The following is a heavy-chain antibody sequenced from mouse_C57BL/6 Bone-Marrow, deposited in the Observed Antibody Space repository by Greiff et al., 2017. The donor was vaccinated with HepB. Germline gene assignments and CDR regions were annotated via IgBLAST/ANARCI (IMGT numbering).Heavy chain of an antibody. CDR1: GYTFTSYW. CDR2: IHPNSGST. V-gene: IGHV1-64*01. D-gene: IGHD2-12*01. CDR3: ARRRGLPIEGFAY. Sequence: QVQLQQPGAELVKPGASVKLSCKASGYTFTSYWMHWVTQRPGQGLEWIGMIHPNSGSTNYNEKFKSKATLTVDKSSSTAYMQLSSLTSEDSAVYYYARRRGLPIEGFAYWGQGTVVTVSA. J-gene: IGHJ3*01.